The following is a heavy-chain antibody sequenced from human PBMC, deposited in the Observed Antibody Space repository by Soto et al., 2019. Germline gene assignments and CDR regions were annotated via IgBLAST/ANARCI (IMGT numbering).Heavy chain of an antibody. D-gene: IGHD3-22*01. V-gene: IGHV1-69*13. Sequence: ASVKVSCKASGGTFSSYAISWVRQAPGQGLEWMGGIIPIFGTANYAQKFQGRVTITADESTSTAYMELSSLRSEDTAVYYCASTITMIVVVRNDAFDIWGQGTMVTVSS. CDR1: GGTFSSYA. J-gene: IGHJ3*02. CDR3: ASTITMIVVVRNDAFDI. CDR2: IIPIFGTA.